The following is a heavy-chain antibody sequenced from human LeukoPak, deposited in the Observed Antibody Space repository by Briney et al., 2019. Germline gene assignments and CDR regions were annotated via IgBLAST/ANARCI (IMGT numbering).Heavy chain of an antibody. CDR3: ARDGVFPMAPDYGDYERDGGFHY. V-gene: IGHV1-46*01. J-gene: IGHJ4*02. CDR1: GYTFTSYY. Sequence: ASVKVSCKASGYTFTSYYMHWVRQAPGQGLEWMGIINPSGGSTSYAQKFQGRVTTTRDTSTSTVYMELSSPRSEDTAVYYCARDGVFPMAPDYGDYERDGGFHYWGQGTLVTVSS. CDR2: INPSGGST. D-gene: IGHD4-17*01.